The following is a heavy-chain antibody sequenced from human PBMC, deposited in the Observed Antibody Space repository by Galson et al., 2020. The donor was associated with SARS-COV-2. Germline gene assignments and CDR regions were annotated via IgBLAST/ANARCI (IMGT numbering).Heavy chain of an antibody. D-gene: IGHD6-13*01. J-gene: IGHJ4*02. Sequence: HGESLKISCKASGYSFTTYWIGWVRQMPGKGLEWMGIIYPGDSDTRYRPSFQGQATISADKSITTAYLQWSSLKASDTAIYYCARPSAGGIDFWGQGTLVTVSS. CDR3: ARPSAGGIDF. CDR2: IYPGDSDT. V-gene: IGHV5-51*01. CDR1: GYSFTTYW.